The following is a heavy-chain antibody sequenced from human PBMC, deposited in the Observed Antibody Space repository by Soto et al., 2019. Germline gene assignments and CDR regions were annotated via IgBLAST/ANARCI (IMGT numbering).Heavy chain of an antibody. J-gene: IGHJ6*02. D-gene: IGHD3-3*01. CDR1: GFTFSSYG. V-gene: IGHV3-30*18. CDR2: ISYDGSNK. Sequence: GGSLRLSCAASGFTFSSYGMHWVRQAPGEGLEWVAVISYDGSNKYYADSVKGRFTISTDNSNNTLYLQMNRLRAEDAAVSYCAKDLWLLSPSCCYGMDVWGQGTTVTVSS. CDR3: AKDLWLLSPSCCYGMDV.